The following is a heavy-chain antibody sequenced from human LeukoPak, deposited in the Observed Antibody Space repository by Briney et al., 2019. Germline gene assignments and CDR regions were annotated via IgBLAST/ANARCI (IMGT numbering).Heavy chain of an antibody. Sequence: ASVTVSFTASGYTFTSYGISWVRQAPGQGLEWMGWISAYNGNTNYAQKLQGRVTMTTDTSTSTAYMELRSLRSDDTAVYYCARTGPHYYDSSGFFPWGQGTLVTVSS. CDR2: ISAYNGNT. J-gene: IGHJ5*02. D-gene: IGHD3-22*01. CDR3: ARTGPHYYDSSGFFP. CDR1: GYTFTSYG. V-gene: IGHV1-18*01.